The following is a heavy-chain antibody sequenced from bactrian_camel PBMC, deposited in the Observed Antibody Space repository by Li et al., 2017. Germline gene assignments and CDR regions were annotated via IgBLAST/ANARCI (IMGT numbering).Heavy chain of an antibody. J-gene: IGHJ6*01. Sequence: VQLVESGGGSVQPGGSLRLSCTASGFTFSSSDMSWGRQTPGKGLEWVSAINSGGGSTYYADSVKGRFTISRDNAKNTVYLQMNNLKPQDTAVYYCAGSLVAGDTWRKDFAYWGQGTQVTVS. V-gene: IGHV3S40*01. CDR3: AGSLVAGDTWRKDFAY. D-gene: IGHD7*01. CDR1: GFTFSSSD. CDR2: INSGGGST.